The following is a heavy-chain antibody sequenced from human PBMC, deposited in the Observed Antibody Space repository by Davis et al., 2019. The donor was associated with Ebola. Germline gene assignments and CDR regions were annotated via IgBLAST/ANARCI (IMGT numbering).Heavy chain of an antibody. CDR3: AKDSWGSGPPYYYGMDV. V-gene: IGHV3-9*01. CDR1: GFTFDDYA. CDR2: ISWNSGSI. D-gene: IGHD3-10*01. Sequence: PGGSLRLSCAASGFTFDDYAMHWVRQAPGKGLEWVSGISWNSGSIGYADSVKGRFTISRDNAKNSLYLQMNSLRAEDTALYYCAKDSWGSGPPYYYGMDVWGQGTTVTVSS. J-gene: IGHJ6*02.